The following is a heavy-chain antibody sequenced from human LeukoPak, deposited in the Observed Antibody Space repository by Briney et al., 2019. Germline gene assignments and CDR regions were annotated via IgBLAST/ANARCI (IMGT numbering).Heavy chain of an antibody. CDR2: INPNSGGT. CDR3: GSGYSSAALYN. CDR1: GYTFTGYY. D-gene: IGHD3-22*01. Sequence: ASVKVSCTASGYTFTGYYMHWVRQAPGQGLEWMGGINPNSGGTNYAQKFQGRVTMTRDTSISTAYMELSRLRSDDTAAYYCGSGYSSAALYNWGQGTPVTVSS. J-gene: IGHJ4*02. V-gene: IGHV1-2*02.